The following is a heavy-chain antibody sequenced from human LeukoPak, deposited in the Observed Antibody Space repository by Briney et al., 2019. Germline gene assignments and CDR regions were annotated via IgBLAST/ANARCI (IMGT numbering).Heavy chain of an antibody. J-gene: IGHJ4*02. V-gene: IGHV3-23*01. CDR2: ISGSGGST. CDR1: GFTFSSYA. D-gene: IGHD3-22*01. Sequence: GGSLRLSCAASGFTFSSYAMSWVRQAPGKGLEWVSAISGSGGSTYYADSVKGRFTISRDNSKNTLYLQMNSLRAEDTAVYYCAKDMGTYYYDSSGYYSPRYYFDYWGQGTLVTVSS. CDR3: AKDMGTYYYDSSGYYSPRYYFDY.